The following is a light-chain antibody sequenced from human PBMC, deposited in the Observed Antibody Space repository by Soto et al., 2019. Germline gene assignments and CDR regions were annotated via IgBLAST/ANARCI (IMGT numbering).Light chain of an antibody. V-gene: IGLV1-40*01. CDR3: QSYDSSLGGWV. CDR1: SSNIGAPYD. CDR2: GNS. Sequence: QSVLTQPPSVSGAPGQRVTISCTGDSSNIGAPYDVHWYQQLPGAVPKLLISGNSNRPSGVPDRFSGSKSGPSASLAITGLQAEDEADYYCQSYDSSLGGWVFGGGTKLTVL. J-gene: IGLJ3*02.